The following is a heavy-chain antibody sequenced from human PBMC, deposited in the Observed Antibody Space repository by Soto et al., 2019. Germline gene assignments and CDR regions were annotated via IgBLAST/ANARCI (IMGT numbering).Heavy chain of an antibody. J-gene: IGHJ4*02. CDR3: APDPGY. CDR1: GFTFSSYA. CDR2: ISYDGSNK. Sequence: GGSLRLSCAASGFTFSSYAMHWVRQAPGKGLEWVAVISYDGSNKYYADSVKGRFTISRDNSKNTLYLQMNSLRAEDTAVYYCAPDPGYWGQGTLVTVSS. V-gene: IGHV3-30-3*01.